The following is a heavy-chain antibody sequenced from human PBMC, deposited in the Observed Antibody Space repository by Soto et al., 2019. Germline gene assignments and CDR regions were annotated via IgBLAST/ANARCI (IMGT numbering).Heavy chain of an antibody. CDR1: GGSISSGGYS. V-gene: IGHV4-30-2*01. Sequence: SETLSLTCAVSGGSISSGGYSWNWIRQPPGKGLEWIGYIYHSGSTLYNPSLKSRVTISVDKSKNQFSLKLTSVTAADTAVYYCVGDYQFGTVFNYWGHGTLVTVS. CDR3: VGDYQFGTVFNY. CDR2: IYHSGST. J-gene: IGHJ4*01. D-gene: IGHD1-7*01.